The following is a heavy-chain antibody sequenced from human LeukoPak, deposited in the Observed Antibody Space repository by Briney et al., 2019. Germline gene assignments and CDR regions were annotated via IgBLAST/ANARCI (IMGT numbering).Heavy chain of an antibody. CDR3: ARDLGGSYSSETWFDP. J-gene: IGHJ5*02. V-gene: IGHV4-61*02. CDR2: IYSSGRT. CDR1: GDSISSGSYY. D-gene: IGHD1-26*01. Sequence: SETLSLTCTVSGDSISSGSYYWSWIRQPAGEGLEWIGRIYSSGRTHYSPSLKSRVAISVDTSKNRFSLRLSSVTAADTAVYYCARDLGGSYSSETWFDPWGQGTLVTVSS.